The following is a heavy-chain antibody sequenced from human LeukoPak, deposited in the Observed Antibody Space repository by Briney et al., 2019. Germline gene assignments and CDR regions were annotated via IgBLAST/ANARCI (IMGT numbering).Heavy chain of an antibody. J-gene: IGHJ5*02. Sequence: PGGSLRLSCAASGFTFSSYAMSWVRQAPGKGLEWVSAISGSGGSTYYADSVKGRFTISRDNSKNTLYLQMNSLRAEDTAVYYCAKGQDSSGYYSNWFDPWGQGTLVTVSS. D-gene: IGHD3-22*01. CDR3: AKGQDSSGYYSNWFDP. V-gene: IGHV3-23*01. CDR2: ISGSGGST. CDR1: GFTFSSYA.